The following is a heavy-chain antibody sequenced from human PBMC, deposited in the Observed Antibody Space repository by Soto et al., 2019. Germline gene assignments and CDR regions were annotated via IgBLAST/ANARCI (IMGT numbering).Heavy chain of an antibody. CDR1: GSTFSSYG. V-gene: IGHV3-30*18. CDR2: ISYDGGSK. CDR3: AKDGKAGYGMDV. J-gene: IGHJ6*02. Sequence: QVQLVESGGGVVQPGRSLRLSCAASGSTFSSYGMHWVRQAPGKGLEWVAVISYDGGSKYYADSVKGRLTISRDNPKNTRYLKMNGLRAEDTAVYYCAKDGKAGYGMDVWGQGTTVTVSS. D-gene: IGHD1-26*01.